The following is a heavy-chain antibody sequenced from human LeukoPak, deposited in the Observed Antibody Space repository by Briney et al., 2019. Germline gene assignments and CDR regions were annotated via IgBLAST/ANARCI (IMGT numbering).Heavy chain of an antibody. V-gene: IGHV3-48*04. CDR2: ISGTSSII. CDR3: ARGQWFAVRTFDS. J-gene: IGHJ4*02. CDR1: GFTFSDYS. D-gene: IGHD3-10*01. Sequence: GGSLRLSCAASGFTFSDYSMNWVRQAPGKGLEWVSYISGTSSIIYYGDSVKGRFTVSRDNAKNSLYLQMNGLRAEDTAVYYCARGQWFAVRTFDSWGQGTLVTVSS.